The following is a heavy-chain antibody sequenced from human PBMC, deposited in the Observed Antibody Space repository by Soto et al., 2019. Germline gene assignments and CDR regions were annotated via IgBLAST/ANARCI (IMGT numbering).Heavy chain of an antibody. Sequence: PGESLKISCKGSGYSFTTYWIVWVRQMPGKGLEWMGIIYPGDFDTRYSPSFQGQVTISADKSINTAYLQWSILKTSDSAIYYCARLGRGLVDRFDHWGQGTQVTVSS. D-gene: IGHD6-6*01. V-gene: IGHV5-51*01. CDR1: GYSFTTYW. CDR2: IYPGDFDT. J-gene: IGHJ4*02. CDR3: ARLGRGLVDRFDH.